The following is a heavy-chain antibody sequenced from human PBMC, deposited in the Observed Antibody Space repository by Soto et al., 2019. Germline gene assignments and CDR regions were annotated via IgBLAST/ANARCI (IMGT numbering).Heavy chain of an antibody. D-gene: IGHD3-3*01. CDR1: GGSISSSSYY. CDR3: ARRGPYYDFWSGYYTGGRAFDI. CDR2: IYYSGST. J-gene: IGHJ3*02. V-gene: IGHV4-39*01. Sequence: TLSLTCTVSGGSISSSSYYWGWIRQPPGKGLEWIGSIYYSGSTYYNPSLKSRVTISVDTSKNQFSLKLSSVTAADTAVYYCARRGPYYDFWSGYYTGGRAFDIWGQGTMVTVSS.